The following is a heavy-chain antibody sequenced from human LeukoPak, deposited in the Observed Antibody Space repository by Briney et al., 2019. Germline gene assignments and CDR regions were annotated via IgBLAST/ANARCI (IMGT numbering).Heavy chain of an antibody. J-gene: IGHJ3*02. D-gene: IGHD3-22*01. Sequence: LRLSCAASGFTFSSYAMSWVRQPPGKGLEWLGYIYYSGSTYYNPSLKSRVTISVDTFKNQFSLKLSSVTAADTAVYFCAREADDSSGSTAAFDIWGQGTMVTVSS. CDR1: GFTFSSYA. CDR2: IYYSGST. V-gene: IGHV4-30-4*08. CDR3: AREADDSSGSTAAFDI.